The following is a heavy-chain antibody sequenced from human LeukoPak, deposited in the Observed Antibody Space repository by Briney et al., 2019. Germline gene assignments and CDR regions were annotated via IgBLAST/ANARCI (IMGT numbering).Heavy chain of an antibody. CDR1: GYTLSQFV. D-gene: IGHD3-22*01. V-gene: IGHV1-24*01. Sequence: ASVRVSCKVSGYTLSQFVMHWVRQAPGKGLEWMGGSDLEDGQTTYAQRFQGRVSMTEDTSTDTAYMELSILSSDDTAVYYCTGHRYDSGWDLGARDYYYYGMDVWGQGTTVTVSS. J-gene: IGHJ6*02. CDR2: SDLEDGQT. CDR3: TGHRYDSGWDLGARDYYYYGMDV.